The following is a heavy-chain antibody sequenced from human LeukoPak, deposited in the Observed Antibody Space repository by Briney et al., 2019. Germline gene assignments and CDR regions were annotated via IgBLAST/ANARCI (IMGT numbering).Heavy chain of an antibody. CDR3: ASRYCSSTSCYSVFDY. CDR2: IYTSGST. J-gene: IGHJ4*02. CDR1: GGSISSGSYY. D-gene: IGHD2-2*02. V-gene: IGHV4-61*02. Sequence: SQTLSLTCTVSGGSISSGSYYWSWIRQPAGKGLEWIGRIYTSGSTNYNPSLKSRVTMSVDTSKNQFSLKLSSVTAEDTAVYYCASRYCSSTSCYSVFDYWGQGTLVTVSS.